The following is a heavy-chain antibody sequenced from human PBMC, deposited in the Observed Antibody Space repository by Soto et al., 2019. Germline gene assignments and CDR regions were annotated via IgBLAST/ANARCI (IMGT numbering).Heavy chain of an antibody. D-gene: IGHD7-27*01. CDR3: ARDPKTSGGQHWAFNYFDS. V-gene: IGHV3-30-3*01. Sequence: GGSLRLSCAASGFSFSISPMHWVRQSPGKGPEWVALISYDGTNKFYADSVKGRFTISRDNSKSTLYLQVDSLRPEDAAVYYCARDPKTSGGQHWAFNYFDSWGQGTLVTVSS. CDR1: GFSFSISP. J-gene: IGHJ4*02. CDR2: ISYDGTNK.